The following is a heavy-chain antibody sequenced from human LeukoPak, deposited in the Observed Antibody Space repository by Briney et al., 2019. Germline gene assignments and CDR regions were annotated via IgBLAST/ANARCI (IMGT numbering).Heavy chain of an antibody. Sequence: TSETLSLTCTVSGGSISSSSYYWGWIRQPPGKGLEWIGSTYYSGSTYYNPSLKSRVTISVDTSKNQFSLKLSSVTAADTAVYYCASIKVAGEDYWGQGTLVTVSS. CDR3: ASIKVAGEDY. D-gene: IGHD1-14*01. V-gene: IGHV4-39*07. J-gene: IGHJ4*02. CDR1: GGSISSSSYY. CDR2: TYYSGST.